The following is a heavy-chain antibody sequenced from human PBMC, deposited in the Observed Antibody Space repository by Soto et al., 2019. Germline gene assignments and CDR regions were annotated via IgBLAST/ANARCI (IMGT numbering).Heavy chain of an antibody. CDR3: ARNRYSSSISWFDP. CDR2: ISYDGSNK. CDR1: GFTFSSYA. Sequence: GGSLRLSCAASGFTFSSYAMHWVRQAPGKGLQRVAVISYDGSNKYYADSVKGRFTISRDNSKKTLYLQMNSLRPEDTAVYYCARNRYSSSISWFDPWGQGTLVTVSS. V-gene: IGHV3-30-3*01. J-gene: IGHJ5*02. D-gene: IGHD6-13*01.